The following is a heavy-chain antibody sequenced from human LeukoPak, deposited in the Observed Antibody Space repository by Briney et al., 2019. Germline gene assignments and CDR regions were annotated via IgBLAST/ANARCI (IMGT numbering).Heavy chain of an antibody. CDR1: GFTFRSSA. J-gene: IGHJ4*02. D-gene: IGHD2-8*02. V-gene: IGHV3-23*01. CDR2: ISGTSGST. CDR3: AKAPLLTPEN. Sequence: GGSLRLSCAASGFTFRSSAMSWVRQAPGKGLEWVSGISGTSGSTYYADSVKGRFTISRDNSKYTLYLQMNSLRAEDTAVYYCAKAPLLTPENWGQGTLVIVSS.